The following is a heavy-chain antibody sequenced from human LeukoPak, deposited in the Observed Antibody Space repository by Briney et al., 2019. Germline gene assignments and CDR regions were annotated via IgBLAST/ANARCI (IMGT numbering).Heavy chain of an antibody. CDR1: GFTFSSYW. CDR3: ATGYSSSWYYFDY. Sequence: PGGSPRLSCAASGFTFSSYWMHWVRQAPGKGLVWVSRINSDGSSTSYADSVKGRFTISRDNAKNTLYLQMNSLRAEDTAVYYCATGYSSSWYYFDYWGQGTLVTVSS. V-gene: IGHV3-74*01. J-gene: IGHJ4*02. CDR2: INSDGSST. D-gene: IGHD6-13*01.